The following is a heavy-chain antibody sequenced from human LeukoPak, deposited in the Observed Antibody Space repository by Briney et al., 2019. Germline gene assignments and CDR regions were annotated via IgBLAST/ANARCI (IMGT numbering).Heavy chain of an antibody. D-gene: IGHD6-6*01. CDR2: IYYSGST. Sequence: KPSETLSLTCTVSGGSISSYYWSWTRQPPGKGLEWIGYIYYSGSTNYNPSLKSRVTISVDTSKNQFSLKLSSVTAADTAVYYRARSPRIAARRDYYYMDVWGKGTTVTVSS. CDR1: GGSISSYY. CDR3: ARSPRIAARRDYYYMDV. V-gene: IGHV4-59*01. J-gene: IGHJ6*03.